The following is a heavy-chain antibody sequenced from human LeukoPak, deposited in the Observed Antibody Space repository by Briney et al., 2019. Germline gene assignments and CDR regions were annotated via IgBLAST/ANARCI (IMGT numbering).Heavy chain of an antibody. J-gene: IGHJ4*02. V-gene: IGHV3-74*01. CDR1: GFTFSSYW. CDR3: AKSRQYTMIVVNY. Sequence: GGSLRLSCAASGFTFSSYWMHWVRQAPGKGLVWVSRINSDGSSTSYADSVKGRFTISRDNSKNTLYLQMNSLRAEDTAVYYCAKSRQYTMIVVNYWGQGTLVTVSS. D-gene: IGHD3-22*01. CDR2: INSDGSST.